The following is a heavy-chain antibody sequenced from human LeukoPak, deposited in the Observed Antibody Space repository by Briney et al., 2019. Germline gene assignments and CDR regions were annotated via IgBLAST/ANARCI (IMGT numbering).Heavy chain of an antibody. Sequence: SETLSLTCTVSGGSISSSSYYWGWIRQPPGKGLEWIGSIYYSGSTYYNPSLKSRVTISVDTSKNQFSLKLSSVTAADTAVYYCARDLGNFSNYPYYFDYWGQGILVTVSS. CDR2: IYYSGST. CDR1: GGSISSSSYY. D-gene: IGHD4-11*01. CDR3: ARDLGNFSNYPYYFDY. V-gene: IGHV4-39*07. J-gene: IGHJ4*02.